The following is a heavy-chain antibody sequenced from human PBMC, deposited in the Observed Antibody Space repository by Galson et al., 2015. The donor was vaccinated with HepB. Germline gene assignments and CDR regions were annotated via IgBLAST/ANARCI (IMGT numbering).Heavy chain of an antibody. J-gene: IGHJ4*02. D-gene: IGHD2-15*01. Sequence: SVKVSCKASGYTFTGYYMHWVRQAPGQGLEWMGWINPNSGGTNYAQKFQGRVTMTRDTSISTAYMELSRLRSDDTAVYYCARGYCSGGSCYPTRGYYFDYWGQGTLVTVSS. CDR1: GYTFTGYY. V-gene: IGHV1-2*02. CDR2: INPNSGGT. CDR3: ARGYCSGGSCYPTRGYYFDY.